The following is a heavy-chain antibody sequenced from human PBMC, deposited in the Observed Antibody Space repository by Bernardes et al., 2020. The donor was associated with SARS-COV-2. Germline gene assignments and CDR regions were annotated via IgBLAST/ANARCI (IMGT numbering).Heavy chain of an antibody. V-gene: IGHV3-9*01. CDR1: GFTFDDYA. D-gene: IGHD6-13*01. Sequence: GGSLRLSCAASGFTFDDYAMHWVRQAPGKGLEWVSGISWNSGSIGYADSVKGRFTISRDNAKNSLYLQMNSLRAEDTALYYCANSPDPTGYSSSWYLWGQGTLVTVSS. CDR3: ANSPDPTGYSSSWYL. J-gene: IGHJ4*02. CDR2: ISWNSGSI.